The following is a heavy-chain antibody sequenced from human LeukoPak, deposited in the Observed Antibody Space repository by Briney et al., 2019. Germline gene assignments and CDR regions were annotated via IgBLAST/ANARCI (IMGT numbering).Heavy chain of an antibody. D-gene: IGHD5-12*01. CDR1: GGSFSGHY. J-gene: IGHJ6*03. CDR3: ARDRSAYDYDTRWFYYYMDV. CDR2: INHSRRT. V-gene: IGHV4-34*01. Sequence: SETLSLTCAVYGGSFSGHYWTWIRQPPGKGLEWIGEINHSRRTNYNPSLKSRVTISVDTSKNQFSLKLSSVTAADTAVYYCARDRSAYDYDTRWFYYYMDVWGKGTTVTISS.